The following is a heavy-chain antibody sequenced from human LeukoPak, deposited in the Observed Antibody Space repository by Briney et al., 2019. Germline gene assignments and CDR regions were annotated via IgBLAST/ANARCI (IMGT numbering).Heavy chain of an antibody. CDR3: AKTRPLDSSSWSHGDY. J-gene: IGHJ4*02. CDR1: GFTFSSYS. V-gene: IGHV3-23*01. D-gene: IGHD6-13*01. Sequence: GGSLRLSCVASGFTFSSYSMTWVRQTPGKGLEWVSAISGSGDSTYYGDSVKGRFTISRDNSKNTLYLQMNSLRAEDTAVYYCAKTRPLDSSSWSHGDYWGQGTLVTVSS. CDR2: ISGSGDST.